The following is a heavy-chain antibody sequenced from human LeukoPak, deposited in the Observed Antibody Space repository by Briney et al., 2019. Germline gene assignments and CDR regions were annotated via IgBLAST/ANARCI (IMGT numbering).Heavy chain of an antibody. V-gene: IGHV3-73*01. D-gene: IGHD1-1*01. J-gene: IGHJ4*02. CDR3: TRYNVGFES. CDR1: GFTFSGSA. Sequence: PGGSLRLSCAASGFTFSGSAMHWVRQAPGKGLEWVGRIRSKTNSSATSYAASGKGRFSLSRDDSKNTAYQQMNSLKTEDTAGYYCTRYNVGFESWGQGTLVTVSS. CDR2: IRSKTNSSAT.